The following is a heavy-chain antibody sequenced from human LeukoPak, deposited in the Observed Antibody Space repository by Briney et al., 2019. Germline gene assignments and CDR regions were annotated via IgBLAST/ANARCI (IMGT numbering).Heavy chain of an antibody. CDR3: ARVEWAPTIFGVVRYFQH. J-gene: IGHJ1*01. Sequence: PGGSLRLSCAASGFTFSDYYMSWIRQAPGKGLEWVSYISSSGSTIYYADSVKGRFTISRDNAKNSLYLQINSLRAEDTAVYYCARVEWAPTIFGVVRYFQHWGQGTLVTVSS. CDR1: GFTFSDYY. V-gene: IGHV3-11*04. D-gene: IGHD3-3*01. CDR2: ISSSGSTI.